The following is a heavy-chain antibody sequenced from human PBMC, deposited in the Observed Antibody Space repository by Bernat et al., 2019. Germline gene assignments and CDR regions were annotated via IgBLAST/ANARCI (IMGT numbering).Heavy chain of an antibody. J-gene: IGHJ4*02. D-gene: IGHD4-4*01. CDR3: ARGGVDNNNYRGLFDS. V-gene: IGHV4-34*02. CDR2: INHSGST. CDR1: DGAFSTYY. Sequence: QVQLQQWGAGLLKPSETLSLTCAVSDGAFSTYYWGWIRQPPGKGLEWIGEINHSGSTNYNPSLKSRVTMSVDTSRNRFSLKLSSVTAADSAIYFCARGGVDNNNYRGLFDSWGQGTLLTVSS.